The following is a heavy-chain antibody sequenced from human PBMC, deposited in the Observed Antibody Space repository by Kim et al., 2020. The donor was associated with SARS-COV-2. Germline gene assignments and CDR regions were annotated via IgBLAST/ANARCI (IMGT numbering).Heavy chain of an antibody. CDR3: ARKSVVAATLSYYGMDV. Sequence: KGRFTISRDNAKNSLYLKMNSLRAEDTAVYYCARKSVVAATLSYYGMDVWGQGTTVTVSS. D-gene: IGHD2-15*01. V-gene: IGHV3-7*04. J-gene: IGHJ6*02.